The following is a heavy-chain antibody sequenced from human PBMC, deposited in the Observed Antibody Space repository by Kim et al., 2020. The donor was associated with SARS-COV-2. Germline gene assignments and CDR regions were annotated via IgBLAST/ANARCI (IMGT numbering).Heavy chain of an antibody. CDR2: ISSDGSKK. D-gene: IGHD3-10*01. V-gene: IGHV3-30*04. CDR1: GFTFSTYA. CDR3: AKEIRAGGGNDY. Sequence: GGSLRLSCAASGFTFSTYAMHWFRQDPGKGLEWVGVISSDGSKKYYLESLKGRITISRDNSKNTLYLEMNSLRPEDTAVYYCAKEIRAGGGNDYWGQGTLVTVSS. J-gene: IGHJ4*02.